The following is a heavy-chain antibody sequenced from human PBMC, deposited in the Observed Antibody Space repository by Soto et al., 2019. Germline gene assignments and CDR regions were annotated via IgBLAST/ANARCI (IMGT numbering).Heavy chain of an antibody. D-gene: IGHD3-9*01. CDR2: ISYSGST. V-gene: IGHV4-39*01. CDR3: ARPRYFDWLAQEYNWFDP. Sequence: SETLSLTCTVSGGSITSGGYYWSWIRQPPGKGLEWVGSISYSGSTYYNPSLKSRVTISIDTSKNQFSLKLSSVTAADTALYYCARPRYFDWLAQEYNWFDPWGQGTLVTVSS. J-gene: IGHJ5*02. CDR1: GGSITSGGYY.